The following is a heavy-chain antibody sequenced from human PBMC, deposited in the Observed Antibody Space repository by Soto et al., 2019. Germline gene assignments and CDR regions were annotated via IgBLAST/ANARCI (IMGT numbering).Heavy chain of an antibody. V-gene: IGHV3-11*06. D-gene: IGHD6-19*01. CDR2: ISSSSRYT. Sequence: GGSLRLSCAASGFTFSDYYMTWIRQAPGKGLEWVSFISSSSRYTSYADSVKGRFTISEDNAKNSLYLQMDSLRAEDTAVYYCARVGHRTEIAVAGPFDYWGQGSLVTVSS. CDR3: ARVGHRTEIAVAGPFDY. J-gene: IGHJ4*02. CDR1: GFTFSDYY.